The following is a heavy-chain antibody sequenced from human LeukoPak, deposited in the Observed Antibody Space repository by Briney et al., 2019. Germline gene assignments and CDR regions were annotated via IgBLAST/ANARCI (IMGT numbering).Heavy chain of an antibody. CDR2: ISGSGGSI. CDR1: GFSFSTYG. Sequence: GGSLRLSCAVSGFSFSTYGMTWVRQAPGKGLEWVSAISGSGGSIYYADSVKGRVTISRDNSKNTLYLQMNSLRAEDTAVYYCAKVQARSSSYFDYWGQGTLVTVSS. D-gene: IGHD6-19*01. J-gene: IGHJ4*02. CDR3: AKVQARSSSYFDY. V-gene: IGHV3-23*01.